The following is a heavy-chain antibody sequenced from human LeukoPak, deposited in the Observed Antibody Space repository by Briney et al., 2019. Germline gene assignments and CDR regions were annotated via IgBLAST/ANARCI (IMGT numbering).Heavy chain of an antibody. CDR3: ARRRWVRGPDVVNPFDY. CDR1: GGSISSYY. V-gene: IGHV4-4*07. D-gene: IGHD5-12*01. J-gene: IGHJ4*02. Sequence: SETLSLTCTVSGGSISSYYWSWIRQPPGKGLEWIGRIYRSGSTNNNPSLKGRVNMSVDTSKNQFSLKLSSVTAADSAVYYCARRRWVRGPDVVNPFDYWGQGTLVTVSS. CDR2: IYRSGST.